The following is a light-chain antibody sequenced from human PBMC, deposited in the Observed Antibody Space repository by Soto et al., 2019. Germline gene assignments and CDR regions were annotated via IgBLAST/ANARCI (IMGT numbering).Light chain of an antibody. CDR2: LGS. Sequence: DIVMTQSPLSLPVTPGEPASISCRSSQSLLHSNGYNCLDWYLQKPGQSPQLLIYLGSNRASGVPDRFSGSGSGTDFTLKISRVEAEDVGVYYCMQALQTPVTFGGGTKVEIE. J-gene: IGKJ4*01. V-gene: IGKV2-28*01. CDR1: QSLLHSNGYNC. CDR3: MQALQTPVT.